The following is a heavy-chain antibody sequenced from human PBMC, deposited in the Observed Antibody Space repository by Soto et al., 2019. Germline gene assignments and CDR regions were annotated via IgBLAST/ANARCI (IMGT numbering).Heavy chain of an antibody. D-gene: IGHD6-19*01. CDR1: GFTFSNYY. CDR3: ARSYSSGWEFDS. Sequence: GGSLRLSCGASGFTFSNYYMSWIRQAPGKGLEWVSYISSTGRTIYYADSVKGRFTVSRDNAQNSLSLKLNSLRVEDTAVYYCARSYSSGWEFDSWGQGTQVTVSS. V-gene: IGHV3-11*01. CDR2: ISSTGRTI. J-gene: IGHJ4*02.